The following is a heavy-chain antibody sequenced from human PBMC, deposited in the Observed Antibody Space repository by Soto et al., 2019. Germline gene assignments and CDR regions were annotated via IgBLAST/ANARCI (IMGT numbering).Heavy chain of an antibody. CDR2: MNPNSGNT. V-gene: IGHV1-8*02. J-gene: IGHJ3*02. CDR3: ARGFTIFGVVIIPDAFDI. CDR1: GGAFSRYA. D-gene: IGHD3-3*01. Sequence: ASVKVSCKASGGAFSRYAISWVRQAPGQGLEWMGWMNPNSGNTGYAQKFQGRVTMTRNTSISTAYMELSSLRSEDTAVYYCARGFTIFGVVIIPDAFDIWGQGTMVTVSS.